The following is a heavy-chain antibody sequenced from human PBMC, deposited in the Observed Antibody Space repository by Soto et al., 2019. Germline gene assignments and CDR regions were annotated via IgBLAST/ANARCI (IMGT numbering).Heavy chain of an antibody. CDR1: GGSISSGGYY. CDR3: ARGGYYYENSGQNAYDY. D-gene: IGHD3-22*01. V-gene: IGHV4-31*03. CDR2: IYYGGST. J-gene: IGHJ4*01. Sequence: KTSETLSLTCTVSGGSISSGGYYWSWIRQHPGKGLEWIGYIYYGGSTYYNPSLKSRATISGDTSKNQFPLKLSSVTAADTAVYYCARGGYYYENSGQNAYDYWGQGILVTVS.